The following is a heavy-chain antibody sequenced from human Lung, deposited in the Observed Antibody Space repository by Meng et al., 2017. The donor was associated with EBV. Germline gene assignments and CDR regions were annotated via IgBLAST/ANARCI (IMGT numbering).Heavy chain of an antibody. V-gene: IGHV4-34*01. CDR2: INHSGST. CDR1: GRSFSSSY. Sequence: QVQLQPWGAGLLKPSETLSLTCGVSGRSFSSSYWSWIRQPPGKGLEWIGEINHSGSTNYNPSLKSRVTISVDTSKNQFSLKLSSVTAADTAVYYCAREPDSLGYWGQGTLVTVSS. D-gene: IGHD2-21*01. J-gene: IGHJ4*02. CDR3: AREPDSLGY.